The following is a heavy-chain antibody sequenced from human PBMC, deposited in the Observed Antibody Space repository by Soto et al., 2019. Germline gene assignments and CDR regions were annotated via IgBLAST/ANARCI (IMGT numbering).Heavy chain of an antibody. CDR3: ARDPWSYFDTSGYYSVNY. V-gene: IGHV3-7*01. J-gene: IGHJ4*02. CDR1: GFTFIKYW. CDR2: IRPDGSEG. Sequence: GGSLSLSCAASGFTFIKYWMSWVRQAPGKGLEWVANIRPDGSEGYYVDSVKGRFTISRDNAHNSLYLQMNSLRAEDTAVYYCARDPWSYFDTSGYYSVNYWGQGT. D-gene: IGHD3-22*01.